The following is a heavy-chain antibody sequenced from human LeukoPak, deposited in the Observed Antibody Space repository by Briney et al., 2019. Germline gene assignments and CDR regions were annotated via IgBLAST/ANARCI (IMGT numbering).Heavy chain of an antibody. CDR3: AKGAGPPWFDP. V-gene: IGHV4-4*07. CDR2: MSSSGIS. J-gene: IGHJ5*02. D-gene: IGHD6-19*01. CDR1: GGSISNYY. Sequence: PSETLSLTCTVSGGSISNYYWSWIRQPAGKGLEWIGRMSSSGISTYSPSLKSRVTISIDTSRNQFSMNLNSVTAADTAVYYCAKGAGPPWFDPWGQGTLVTVSS.